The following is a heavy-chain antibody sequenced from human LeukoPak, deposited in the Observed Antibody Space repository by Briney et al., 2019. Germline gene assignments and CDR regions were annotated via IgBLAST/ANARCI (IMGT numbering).Heavy chain of an antibody. J-gene: IGHJ4*02. D-gene: IGHD4-11*01. CDR2: ISYDGSNK. V-gene: IGHV3-30*01. CDR3: ARDDYNLFGY. CDR1: GFTFSSYA. Sequence: GGSLRLSCAASGFTFSSYAMHWVRQAPGKGLEWVAVISYDGSNKYYADSVKGRFTISRDNSKNTLYLQMNSLRAEDTAVYYCARDDYNLFGYWGQGTLVTVSS.